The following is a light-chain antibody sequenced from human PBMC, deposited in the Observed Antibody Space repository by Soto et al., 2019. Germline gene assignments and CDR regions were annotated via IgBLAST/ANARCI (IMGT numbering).Light chain of an antibody. CDR1: QGRVHSDGIAY. V-gene: IGKV2-30*02. CDR2: QVS. Sequence: VVMTQSPLSLPGTLGQRSDLSCRADQGRVHSDGIAYFSWFQQRPGRSPRRLIYQVSRRDSGVPDRFRGSGSGADFTLRISRVEAEDLGVYYCMPAAHWPWTVGQGTQVEIK. J-gene: IGKJ1*01. CDR3: MPAAHWPWT.